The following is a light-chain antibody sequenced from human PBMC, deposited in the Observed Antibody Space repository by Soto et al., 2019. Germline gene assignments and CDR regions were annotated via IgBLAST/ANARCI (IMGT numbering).Light chain of an antibody. CDR3: QQRSNWPPSIT. CDR1: QSVSSY. V-gene: IGKV3-11*01. Sequence: EIVLTQSPATLSLSPGERATLSCRASQSVSSYLAWYQQKPGQAPRPLIYDASNSATGLPARFSGSGSGTDFPLTISSLEPEDFAVYYCQQRSNWPPSITFGQGTRLEIK. CDR2: DAS. J-gene: IGKJ5*01.